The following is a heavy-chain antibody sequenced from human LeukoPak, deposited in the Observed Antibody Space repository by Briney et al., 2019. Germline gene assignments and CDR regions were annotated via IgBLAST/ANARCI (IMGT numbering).Heavy chain of an antibody. CDR1: GYTFTAYG. CDR2: ISTHNADT. D-gene: IGHD3-16*02. CDR3: ARDEGAYSDYIWGSYRPPGKHKGMDV. V-gene: IGHV1-18*01. Sequence: ASVKVSCKASGYTFTAYGVSWVRQASGQGLEWMGWISTHNADTKYAQKFQGRVTMTTDTSTDTAYMDLRSLRSDDTAVYYCARDEGAYSDYIWGSYRPPGKHKGMDVWGQGTTVTVSS. J-gene: IGHJ6*02.